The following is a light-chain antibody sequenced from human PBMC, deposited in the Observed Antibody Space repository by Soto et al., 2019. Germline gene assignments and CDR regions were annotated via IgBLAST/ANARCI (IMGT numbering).Light chain of an antibody. J-gene: IGLJ2*01. CDR2: YDR. CDR1: NIGSKS. Sequence: SYELTQPPSVSGAPGETARLTCGGNNIGSKSVHWYHQKPGQAPVLVIYYDRDRPSGIPARFSGSNSWNTATLTISRGEDGDEANDYCQVWDSSSDVVFGGGTKLTVL. V-gene: IGLV3-21*04. CDR3: QVWDSSSDVV.